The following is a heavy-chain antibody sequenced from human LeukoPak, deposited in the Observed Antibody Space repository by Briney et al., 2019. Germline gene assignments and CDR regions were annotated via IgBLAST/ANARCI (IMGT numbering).Heavy chain of an antibody. Sequence: SGGSLRLSCAASGFTFSGYNMNWVRQAPGKGLEWVSSISSSSSYIYYADSVKGRFTISRDNAKNSLYLQMNSLRAEDTAVYYCARDAVVVVAASGPGYYFDYWGQGTLVTVSS. CDR2: ISSSSSYI. D-gene: IGHD2-15*01. J-gene: IGHJ4*02. V-gene: IGHV3-21*01. CDR3: ARDAVVVVAASGPGYYFDY. CDR1: GFTFSGYN.